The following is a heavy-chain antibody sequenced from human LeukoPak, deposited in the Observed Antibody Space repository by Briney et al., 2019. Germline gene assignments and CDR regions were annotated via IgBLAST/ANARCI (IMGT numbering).Heavy chain of an antibody. CDR1: GYTFTSYG. J-gene: IGHJ4*02. CDR2: ISAYNGNT. Sequence: ASVKVSCKASGYTFTSYGISWVRQAPGQGLEWMGWISAYNGNTNYAQKLQGRVTMTTDTSTSTAYMELRSLRSDDPAVYYCARENYDILTGYYYFDYWGQGTLVTVSS. V-gene: IGHV1-18*01. CDR3: ARENYDILTGYYYFDY. D-gene: IGHD3-9*01.